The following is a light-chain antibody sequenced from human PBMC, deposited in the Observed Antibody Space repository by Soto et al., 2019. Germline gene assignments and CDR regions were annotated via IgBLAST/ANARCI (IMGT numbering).Light chain of an antibody. CDR1: SSDVGGYNY. CDR2: EVS. V-gene: IGLV2-14*01. CDR3: SSFTSSHTGV. J-gene: IGLJ3*02. Sequence: QSVLTQPASVSGSPRQSITISCNGTSSDVGGYNYVSWYQQHPGKAPKLMIYEVSNRPSGVSNRFSGSKSGNTASLTISGLQAEDEADYYCSSFTSSHTGVFGGGTKLTVL.